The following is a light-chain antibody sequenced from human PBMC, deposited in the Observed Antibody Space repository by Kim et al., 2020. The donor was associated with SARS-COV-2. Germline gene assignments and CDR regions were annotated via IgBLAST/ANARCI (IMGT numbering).Light chain of an antibody. J-gene: IGKJ1*01. Sequence: EIVMTQSPATLSVSPGERATLSCRASQSVRNNLAWYQQRPGQAPRLLIHSASTRATGIPVRFTGSGSGTEFTLTISNLQSEDFAIYYCQQYNEWPPWTFSQGTKVYIK. V-gene: IGKV3-15*01. CDR3: QQYNEWPPWT. CDR2: SAS. CDR1: QSVRNN.